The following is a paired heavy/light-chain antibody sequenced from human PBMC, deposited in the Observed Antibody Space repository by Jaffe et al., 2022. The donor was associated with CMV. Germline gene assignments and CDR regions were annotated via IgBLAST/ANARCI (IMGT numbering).Heavy chain of an antibody. CDR1: GGSINNFY. Sequence: QVQLQESGPGLVKPSETLSLTCTVSGGSINNFYWSWIRQSPGKGLEWIGYVYYTGGAYYNPSLKTRVTISLDTPKNQFSLRLRSVTAADTAVYYCAGIAATGTVVETKDAFEFWGQGTLVTVSS. CDR2: VYYTGGA. V-gene: IGHV4-59*08. CDR3: AGIAATGTVVETKDAFEF. J-gene: IGHJ3*01. D-gene: IGHD6-13*01.
Light chain of an antibody. CDR3: QQYYSLPYT. CDR2: WAS. Sequence: DIVMTQSPDSLPVSLGERATINCKSNQSVSYSSTNKNSLGWYQQKPGQPPKLLIYWASTRESGVPDRFSGSGSGTDFTLTISSLQADDVATYYCQQYYSLPYTFGQGTKLEIK. V-gene: IGKV4-1*01. J-gene: IGKJ2*01. CDR1: QSVSYSSTNKNS.